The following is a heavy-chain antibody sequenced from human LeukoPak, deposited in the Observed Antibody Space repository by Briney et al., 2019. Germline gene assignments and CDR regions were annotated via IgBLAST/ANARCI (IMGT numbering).Heavy chain of an antibody. Sequence: PSETLSPTCTVSGASMSNYHWVWIRQPPGKGLEWIGSIYHSGTTYSWSTYDNPSLKSRVTISLDTSKNQYSLKVGSMTAADTAVYYCARAGGYGLIDYWGQGTMVTVSS. CDR1: GASMSNYH. D-gene: IGHD5-18*01. CDR3: ARAGGYGLIDY. J-gene: IGHJ4*02. CDR2: IYHSGTTYSWST. V-gene: IGHV4-39*07.